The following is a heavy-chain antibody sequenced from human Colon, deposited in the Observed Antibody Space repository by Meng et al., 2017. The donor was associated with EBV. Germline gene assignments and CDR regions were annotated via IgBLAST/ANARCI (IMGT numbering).Heavy chain of an antibody. Sequence: QGQVRESGPALVKPAETLSLTCAGSGDYITNHNVWAWGRQPPGKGLGWIGEIPHRGSSAYNPALKSRVSMSIDKSKNQFSRKLTSVTAADTAVYHCLRGSGGSVWGQGTLVTVSS. D-gene: IGHD3-10*01. V-gene: IGHV4-4*02. J-gene: IGHJ1*01. CDR3: LRGSGGSV. CDR2: IPHRGSS. CDR1: GDYITNHNV.